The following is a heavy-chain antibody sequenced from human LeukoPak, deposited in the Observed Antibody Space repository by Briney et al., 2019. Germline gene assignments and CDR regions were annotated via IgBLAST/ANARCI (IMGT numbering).Heavy chain of an antibody. CDR1: GFTFSGSA. CDR2: IRSKANSYAT. Sequence: GGSLRLSCAVSGFTFSGSAMHWVRQASGKGLEWVGRIRSKANSYATAYAASMKGRFTISRDDSKNTAYLQMNSLKTEDTAVYYCTRPDDYGDYWGQGTLVTVSS. V-gene: IGHV3-73*01. J-gene: IGHJ4*02. CDR3: TRPDDYGDY.